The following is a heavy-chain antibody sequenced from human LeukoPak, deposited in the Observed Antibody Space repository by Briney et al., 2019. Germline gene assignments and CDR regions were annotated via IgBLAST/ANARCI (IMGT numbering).Heavy chain of an antibody. CDR1: GFTFSIYS. D-gene: IGHD3-22*01. V-gene: IGHV3-53*01. CDR3: ARRAGALYYYDTSGPFDH. J-gene: IGHJ4*02. CDR2: IYTGGST. Sequence: PGGSLRLSCAASGFTFSIYSMSWVRQAPGQGLEWVSVIYTGGSTHYADSVKGRFIISRDNSKNTVYLQMNSLRADDTAVYFCARRAGALYYYDTSGPFDHWGRGTLVTVSS.